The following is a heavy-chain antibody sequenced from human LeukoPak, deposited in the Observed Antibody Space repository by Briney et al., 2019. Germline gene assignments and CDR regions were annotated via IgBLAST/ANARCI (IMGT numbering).Heavy chain of an antibody. Sequence: SVKVSCKASGYTFTSYYMHWVRQAPGQGLEWMGRIIPILGIANYAQKFQGRVTITADKSTSTAYMELSSLRSEDTAVYYCARAKTYYDYVWGSYRSDGLDYWGQGTLVTVSS. CDR2: IIPILGIA. CDR1: GYTFTSYY. D-gene: IGHD3-16*02. V-gene: IGHV1-69*02. CDR3: ARAKTYYDYVWGSYRSDGLDY. J-gene: IGHJ4*02.